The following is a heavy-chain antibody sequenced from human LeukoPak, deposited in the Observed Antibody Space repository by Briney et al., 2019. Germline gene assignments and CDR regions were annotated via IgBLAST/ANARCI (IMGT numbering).Heavy chain of an antibody. Sequence: ASVKVSCKASGYTFTSYDINWVRQATGQGLEWMGWMNPNSGNTGYAQKFQGRVTMTRNTSISTAYMELSSLRSEDTAVYYCARLWGDCVPFDYWGQGTLVTVSS. V-gene: IGHV1-8*01. J-gene: IGHJ4*02. CDR3: ARLWGDCVPFDY. CDR1: GYTFTSYD. D-gene: IGHD2-21*02. CDR2: MNPNSGNT.